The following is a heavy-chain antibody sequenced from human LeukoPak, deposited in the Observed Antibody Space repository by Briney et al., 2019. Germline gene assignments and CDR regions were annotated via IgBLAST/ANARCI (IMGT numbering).Heavy chain of an antibody. CDR1: GFTFDDCA. CDR3: VKGAGGIGWYFPCDF. V-gene: IGHV3-9*01. J-gene: IGHJ3*01. Sequence: GRSLRLSCVASGFTFDDCAMHWVRQTPGKGLEWVSGISWNSGNIDYADSVKGRFTISRDNAQNSLYLQMNSLRAEDTALYYCVKGAGGIGWYFPCDFWGQGTMVTVSS. D-gene: IGHD6-19*01. CDR2: ISWNSGNI.